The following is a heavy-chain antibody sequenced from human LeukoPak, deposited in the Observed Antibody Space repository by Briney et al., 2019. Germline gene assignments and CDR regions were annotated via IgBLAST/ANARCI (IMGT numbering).Heavy chain of an antibody. CDR1: GFTFSSYS. V-gene: IGHV3-7*01. CDR2: KNKDRSEK. D-gene: IGHD6-19*01. J-gene: IGHJ6*03. Sequence: PGGSLRLSCAASGFTFSSYSMTWVRQATGKGLEWVANKNKDRSEKYYVDAVKDRLNISRDNAKNSLYLQMNSLRAEDTAVYYCAREGSDWNYYYYMDVWGKGTTVTISS. CDR3: AREGSDWNYYYYMDV.